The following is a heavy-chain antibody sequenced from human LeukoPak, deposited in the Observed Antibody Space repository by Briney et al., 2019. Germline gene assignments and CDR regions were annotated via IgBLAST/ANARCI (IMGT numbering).Heavy chain of an antibody. J-gene: IGHJ6*03. CDR1: GYTFTSYD. CDR3: ARGLFYYDSSGPYYYYYMDV. D-gene: IGHD3-22*01. Sequence: ASVKVSCKASGYTFTSYDINWVRQATGQGLEWMGWMNPNSGNTGYAQKFQGRVTITRNTSISTAYMELSSLRSEDTAVYYCARGLFYYDSSGPYYYYYMDVWGKGTTVNVSS. CDR2: MNPNSGNT. V-gene: IGHV1-8*01.